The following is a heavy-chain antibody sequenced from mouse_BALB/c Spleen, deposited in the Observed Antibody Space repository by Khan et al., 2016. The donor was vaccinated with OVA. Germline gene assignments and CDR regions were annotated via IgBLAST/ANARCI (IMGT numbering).Heavy chain of an antibody. V-gene: IGHV3-2*02. CDR1: GSSIPSDYA. Sequence: EVQLQESGPGLVKPSQSLALTCTVSGSSIPSDYAWNWIRQFPGSKLEWMGYIRNSGNTSSNPYFKSRTTFTRDTSKNQFSLQVNSVTTEATATYYCARDGNWYFDVGGAGTTVTVSS. CDR2: IRNSGNT. D-gene: IGHD2-1*01. J-gene: IGHJ1*01. CDR3: ARDGNWYFDV.